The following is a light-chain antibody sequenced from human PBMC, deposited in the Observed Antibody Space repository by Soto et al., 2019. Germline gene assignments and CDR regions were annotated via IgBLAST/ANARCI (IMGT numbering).Light chain of an antibody. V-gene: IGLV4-69*01. J-gene: IGLJ3*02. Sequence: QSVLTQSPSASASLGASVKLTCTLSSGHSSYAIAWHQLQPEKGPRSLMKLDSDGSHTKGDGIPDRFSGSSSGAERYLTISSLQSEDEADYYCQTWGNGFQVFGGGTKLTVL. CDR2: LDSDGSH. CDR3: QTWGNGFQV. CDR1: SGHSSYA.